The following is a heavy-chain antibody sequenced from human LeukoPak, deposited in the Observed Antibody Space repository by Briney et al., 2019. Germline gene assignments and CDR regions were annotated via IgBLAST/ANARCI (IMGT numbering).Heavy chain of an antibody. J-gene: IGHJ5*02. CDR3: ARWWLRSSRFDP. D-gene: IGHD5-12*01. CDR2: IYTSGST. V-gene: IGHV4-4*09. Sequence: PSETLSLTCTVSGGSIIGYYWTWIRQPPGKGLEWIGYIYTSGSTNYNPSLKGRVTISVDMSKNQFSLQLSSVTAADTAVYYCARWWLRSSRFDPWGQGTLVTVSS. CDR1: GGSIIGYY.